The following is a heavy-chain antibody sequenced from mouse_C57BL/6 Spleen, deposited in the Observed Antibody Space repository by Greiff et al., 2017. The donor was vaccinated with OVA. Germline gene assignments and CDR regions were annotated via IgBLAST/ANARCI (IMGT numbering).Heavy chain of an antibody. CDR2: ISYSGST. Sequence: EVKLQESGPGMVKPSQSLSLTCTVTGYSITSGYDWHWIRHFPGNKLEWMGYISYSGSTNYNPSLKSRIPITHDTSKNHFFLKLNSVTTEDTATYYCARGGLYEYDCYAVGYWGQGTSVTVSS. V-gene: IGHV3-1*01. J-gene: IGHJ4*01. D-gene: IGHD2-4*01. CDR3: ARGGLYEYDCYAVGY. CDR1: GYSITSGYD.